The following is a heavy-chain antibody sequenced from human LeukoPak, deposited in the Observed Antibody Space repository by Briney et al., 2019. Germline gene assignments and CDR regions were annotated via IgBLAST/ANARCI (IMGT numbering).Heavy chain of an antibody. J-gene: IGHJ4*02. V-gene: IGHV1-2*02. Sequence: ASVKVSCKASGYTFTGYYMHWVRQAPGQGLEWMGWINPNSGGTNYAQKFQGRVTMTRDTSISTAYMELSRLRSDDTAVYYCAGVTPRYSSSWDFDYWGQGTLVTVSS. CDR1: GYTFTGYY. D-gene: IGHD6-13*01. CDR2: INPNSGGT. CDR3: AGVTPRYSSSWDFDY.